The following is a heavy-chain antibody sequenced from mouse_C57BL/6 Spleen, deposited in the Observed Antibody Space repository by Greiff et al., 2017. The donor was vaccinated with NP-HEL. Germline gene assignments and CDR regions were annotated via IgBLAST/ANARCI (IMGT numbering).Heavy chain of an antibody. CDR1: GFTFSDYY. J-gene: IGHJ1*03. D-gene: IGHD1-1*01. Sequence: EVKLQESEGGLVQPGSSMKLSCTASGFTFSDYYMAWVRQVPEKGLEWVANINYDGSSTYYLDSLKSRFIIPRDNAKNILYLQMSSLKSEDTATYDCARGYGSSPRYWYFDVWGTGTTVTVSS. V-gene: IGHV5-16*01. CDR3: ARGYGSSPRYWYFDV. CDR2: INYDGSST.